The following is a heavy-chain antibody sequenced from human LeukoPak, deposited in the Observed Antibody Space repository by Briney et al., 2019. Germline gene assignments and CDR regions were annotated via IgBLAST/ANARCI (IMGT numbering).Heavy chain of an antibody. CDR2: IRQDGDTK. J-gene: IGHJ4*02. D-gene: IGHD6-13*01. CDR1: GFPFNAYW. CDR3: ARPLPYGTTWYGRSDF. V-gene: IGHV3-7*03. Sequence: GGSLRLSCAASGFPFNAYWMTWVRQAPGKGLEWVANIRQDGDTKYYVDSVKGRFTISRDNAMNSLYLQMNSLRAEDTAIYYCARPLPYGTTWYGRSDFWGQGILVTVSS.